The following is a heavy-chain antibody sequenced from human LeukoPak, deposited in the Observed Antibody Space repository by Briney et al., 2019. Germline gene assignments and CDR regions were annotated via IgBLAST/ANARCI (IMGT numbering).Heavy chain of an antibody. CDR1: GFTFGSYD. Sequence: GGSLRLSCAASGFTFGSYDMHWVRQAPGKGLEWVAVIWYDGSNKYYADSVKGRFTISRDISKNTLYLQMNSLRAEDTAVYYCARHKDWTFDYWGQGTLVTVSS. CDR2: IWYDGSNK. J-gene: IGHJ4*02. D-gene: IGHD3/OR15-3a*01. V-gene: IGHV3-33*01. CDR3: ARHKDWTFDY.